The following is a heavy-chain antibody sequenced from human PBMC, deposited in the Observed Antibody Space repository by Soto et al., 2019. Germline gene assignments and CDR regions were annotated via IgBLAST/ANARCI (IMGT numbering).Heavy chain of an antibody. CDR2: ITVGSSHI. V-gene: IGHV3-21*01. D-gene: IGHD2-2*01. J-gene: IGHJ4*02. Sequence: EVQLVESGGGLVKPGGSLRLSCTGSGFPFSAYNINWVRQAPGKGLEWVSSITVGSSHIYQPNSIKGRFTISRDDAKNAELLQIDSPRDAETALYYCSRSTEVGARGAYWGQGALVTAS. CDR1: GFPFSAYN. CDR3: SRSTEVGARGAY.